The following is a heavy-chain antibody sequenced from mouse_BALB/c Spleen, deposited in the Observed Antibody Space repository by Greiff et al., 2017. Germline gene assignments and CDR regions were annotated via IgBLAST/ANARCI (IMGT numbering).Heavy chain of an antibody. CDR2: IYYSGTI. V-gene: IGHV3-5*02. CDR1: GISITTGNYR. D-gene: IGHD2-2*01. Sequence: EVQLQESGPGLVKPSQTVSLTCTVTGISITTGNYRWSWIRQFPGNKLEWIGYIYYSGTITYNPSLTSRTTITRDTSKNQFFLEMNSLTAEDTATYYCARGGLRAMDYWGQGTSVTVSS. J-gene: IGHJ4*01. CDR3: ARGGLRAMDY.